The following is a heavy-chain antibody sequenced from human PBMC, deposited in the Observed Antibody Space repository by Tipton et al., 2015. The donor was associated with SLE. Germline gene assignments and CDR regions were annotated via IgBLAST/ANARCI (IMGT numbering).Heavy chain of an antibody. Sequence: GSLRLSCAASGFTFSDYYMSWDRQAPGKGLEWVSYITSSGSAIYYADSVKGRFTVSRDNAKNSLYLRMNSLRAEGTAVYYCAREGSLWFGESYYFDYWGLGTLVTVSS. CDR1: GFTFSDYY. V-gene: IGHV3-11*04. J-gene: IGHJ4*02. CDR2: ITSSGSAI. CDR3: AREGSLWFGESYYFDY. D-gene: IGHD3-10*01.